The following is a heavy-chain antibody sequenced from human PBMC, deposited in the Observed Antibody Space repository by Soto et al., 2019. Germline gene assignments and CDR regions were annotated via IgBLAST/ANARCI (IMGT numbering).Heavy chain of an antibody. D-gene: IGHD3-10*01. CDR3: AKDLKWITMVRVLTRSYGMDV. CDR1: GFTFSSYG. V-gene: IGHV3-30*18. J-gene: IGHJ6*02. Sequence: QVQVVESGGGVVQPGRSLRLSCAASGFTFSSYGMHWVRQAPGKGLEWVAIISFDGSKKSYADSVKGRFTISRDNSKNTVYLQMTSLRAEDTAVYYCAKDLKWITMVRVLTRSYGMDVWGQGTTVTVSS. CDR2: ISFDGSKK.